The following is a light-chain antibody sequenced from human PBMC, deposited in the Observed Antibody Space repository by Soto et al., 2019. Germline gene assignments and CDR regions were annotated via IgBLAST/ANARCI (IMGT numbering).Light chain of an antibody. CDR3: QQYENLPS. CDR1: QDIATY. Sequence: DIQMTQSPSSLSASVGNRVTITCQASQDIATYLNWYQQKPGKAPKALIHDASNLATGVPSRFSGSGSGTDFTFTINSLQPEDIGTYYCQQYENLPSFGGGTKVDIK. V-gene: IGKV1-33*01. J-gene: IGKJ4*01. CDR2: DAS.